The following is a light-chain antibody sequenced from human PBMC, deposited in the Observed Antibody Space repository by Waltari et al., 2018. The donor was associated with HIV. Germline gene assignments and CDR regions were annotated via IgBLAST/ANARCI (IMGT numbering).Light chain of an antibody. J-gene: IGLJ3*02. V-gene: IGLV3-25*03. CDR1: GLPAKY. Sequence: SYGLTQTPSMSVSPGQTARITCSRTGLPAKYSSWYRQNTGQATVLLKCKDIERPSEITDRIAGSRSGKQVTLTINNVQAEDDGDYYCQSTDCEGTWVFGGGTRLTVL. CDR3: QSTDCEGTWV. CDR2: KDI.